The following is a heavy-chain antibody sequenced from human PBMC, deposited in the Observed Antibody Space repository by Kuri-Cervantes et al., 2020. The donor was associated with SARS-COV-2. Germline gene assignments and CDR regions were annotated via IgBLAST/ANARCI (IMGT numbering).Heavy chain of an antibody. D-gene: IGHD3-16*01. V-gene: IGHV3-33*01. CDR1: GFTFSSYG. J-gene: IGHJ4*02. Sequence: GESLKISCAASGFTFSSYGMHWVRQAPGKGLEWVAVIWYDGSNKYYADSVKGRFTISRDNSKNTLYLQMNSLRAGDTAVYYCARWGVYYFDYWGQGTLVTVSS. CDR3: ARWGVYYFDY. CDR2: IWYDGSNK.